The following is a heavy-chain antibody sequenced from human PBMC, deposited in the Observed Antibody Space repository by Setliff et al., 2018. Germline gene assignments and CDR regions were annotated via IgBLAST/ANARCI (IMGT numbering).Heavy chain of an antibody. D-gene: IGHD3-10*01. CDR3: ARVESMVRGRNILRHFDY. CDR2: VTIYNGNT. CDR1: GYTFNNYG. J-gene: IGHJ4*02. Sequence: ASVKVSCKASGYTFNNYGVAWVRQAPGQGLDWMGWVTIYNGNTKYAQNLQGRLTLSTDRSTSTVYMELGSLTTDDTAIYYCARVESMVRGRNILRHFDYWGQGTQVTVSS. V-gene: IGHV1-18*01.